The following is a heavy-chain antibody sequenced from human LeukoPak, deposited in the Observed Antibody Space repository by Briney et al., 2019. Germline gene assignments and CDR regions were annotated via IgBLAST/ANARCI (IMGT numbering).Heavy chain of an antibody. CDR3: ARGRSMDF. CDR1: GFSFSSYG. J-gene: IGHJ4*02. D-gene: IGHD2-2*01. Sequence: GGSLRLSCAASGFSFSSYGMHWVRQAPGKGLEWVAVISYDGTNKDYADSVKGRFTISRDNSKNTLFLQMNSLRTEDTAVYFCARGRSMDFWGQGTLVTVSS. CDR2: ISYDGTNK. V-gene: IGHV3-30*03.